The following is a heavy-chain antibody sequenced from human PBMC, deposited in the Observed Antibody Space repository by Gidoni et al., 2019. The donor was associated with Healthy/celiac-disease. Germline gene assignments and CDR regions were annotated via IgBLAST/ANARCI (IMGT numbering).Heavy chain of an antibody. Sequence: QVQLVQSGAEVKKPGSSVKVSCKASGGTFSSYDISWVRQAPGQGLEWMGGIIPIFGTANYAQKFQGRVAITADESTSTAYMELSSLRSEDTAVYYCASDVDIVATIRGGYYGMDVWGQGTTVTVSS. CDR1: GGTFSSYD. D-gene: IGHD5-12*01. J-gene: IGHJ6*02. CDR3: ASDVDIVATIRGGYYGMDV. V-gene: IGHV1-69*01. CDR2: IIPIFGTA.